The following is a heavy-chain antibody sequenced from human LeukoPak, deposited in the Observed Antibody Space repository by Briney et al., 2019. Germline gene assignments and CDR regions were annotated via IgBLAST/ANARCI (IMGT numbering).Heavy chain of an antibody. D-gene: IGHD3-3*01. V-gene: IGHV1-2*02. CDR1: GYTFTGYY. Sequence: ASVKVSCKASGYTFTGYYMHWVRQAPGQGLEWMGWINPNSGGTNYAQKFQGRGTMTRDTYISTAYMEMSRLRSADTAVYYCARVERFYDFWSGYYGDDAFDIWGQGTMVTVSS. J-gene: IGHJ3*02. CDR2: INPNSGGT. CDR3: ARVERFYDFWSGYYGDDAFDI.